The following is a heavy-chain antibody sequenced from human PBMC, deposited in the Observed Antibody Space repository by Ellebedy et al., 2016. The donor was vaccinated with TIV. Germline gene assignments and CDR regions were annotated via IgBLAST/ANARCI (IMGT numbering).Heavy chain of an antibody. V-gene: IGHV3-7*04. D-gene: IGHD6-13*01. J-gene: IGHJ4*02. CDR1: GFTFNRYR. CDR2: IKEDGSEK. CDR3: TRTVTRSSPDY. Sequence: GGSLRLSXEASGFTFNRYRMSWVRQAPGKGLEWVANIKEDGSEKYYMDSVKGRFTISRDNAKNSLYLQMNSLRGEDTAVYYCTRTVTRSSPDYWGLGTPVTVSS.